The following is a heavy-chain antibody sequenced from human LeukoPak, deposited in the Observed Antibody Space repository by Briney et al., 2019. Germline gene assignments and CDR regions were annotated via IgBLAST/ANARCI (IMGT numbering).Heavy chain of an antibody. Sequence: SETLSLTCTVSGYSISSGYYWGWIRQPPGKGLEWIGSIYYSGSTYYNPSLKSRVTISVDTSKNQFSLKLSSVTAADTAVYYCARGFVGELLWFGEPNAFDIWGQGTMVTVSS. CDR3: ARGFVGELLWFGEPNAFDI. CDR1: GYSISSGYY. V-gene: IGHV4-38-2*02. CDR2: IYYSGST. D-gene: IGHD3-10*01. J-gene: IGHJ3*02.